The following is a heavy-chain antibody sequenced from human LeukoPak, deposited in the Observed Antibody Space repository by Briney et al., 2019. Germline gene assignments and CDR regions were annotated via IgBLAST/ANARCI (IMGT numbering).Heavy chain of an antibody. D-gene: IGHD3-10*01. Sequence: GGSLRLSCAASGFNFGDYGMSWVRPAPGKGLEWVSAINWNGGSTGYADSVKGRFTISRDNSKNSLYLQINSLRAEDTALYYCARGGYGAGSPGYWGQGTLVAVCS. CDR1: GFNFGDYG. CDR2: INWNGGST. V-gene: IGHV3-20*04. J-gene: IGHJ4*02. CDR3: ARGGYGAGSPGY.